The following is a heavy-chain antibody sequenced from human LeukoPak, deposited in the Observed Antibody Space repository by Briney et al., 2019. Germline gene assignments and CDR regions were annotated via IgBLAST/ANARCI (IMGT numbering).Heavy chain of an antibody. CDR2: IYYSGST. V-gene: IGHV4-59*01. Sequence: SETLSLTCTVSGGSISSYYWSWIRQPPGKGLEWIGYIYYSGSTNYNPSLKSRVTISVDTSKNQFSLKLSSVTAADTAVYYCARGGSSWFNYYFDYWGQGTLVTVSS. CDR1: GGSISSYY. J-gene: IGHJ4*02. D-gene: IGHD6-13*01. CDR3: ARGGSSWFNYYFDY.